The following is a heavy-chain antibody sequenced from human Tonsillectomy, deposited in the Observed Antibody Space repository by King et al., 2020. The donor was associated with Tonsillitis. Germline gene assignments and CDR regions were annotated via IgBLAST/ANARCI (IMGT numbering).Heavy chain of an antibody. CDR3: ARDPDHSSFFDY. Sequence: VQLVESGGGVVQPGGSLRLSCEVSGFTFTTYGMHWVRLAPGNGLGWVAVIWYDGSNKHYADSVKGRFTISRDNSRNTLYLQMNSLRVEDTAVYYCARDPDHSSFFDYWGQGALVTVSS. CDR2: IWYDGSNK. CDR1: GFTFTTYG. V-gene: IGHV3-33*01. D-gene: IGHD1-14*01. J-gene: IGHJ4*02.